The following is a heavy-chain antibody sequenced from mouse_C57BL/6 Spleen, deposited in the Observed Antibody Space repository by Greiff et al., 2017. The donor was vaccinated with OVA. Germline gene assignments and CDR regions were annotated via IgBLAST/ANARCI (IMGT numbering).Heavy chain of an antibody. CDR2: IYPGDGDT. CDR1: GYAFSSSW. V-gene: IGHV1-82*01. CDR3: AKVLDYYGLAMDY. Sequence: QVQLQQSGPELVKPGASVKISCKASGYAFSSSWMNWVKQRPGKGLEWIGRIYPGDGDTNYNGKFKGKATLTADKSSSTAYTQLSSLTSEDSAVYFCAKVLDYYGLAMDYWGQGTSVTVSS. D-gene: IGHD1-1*01. J-gene: IGHJ4*01.